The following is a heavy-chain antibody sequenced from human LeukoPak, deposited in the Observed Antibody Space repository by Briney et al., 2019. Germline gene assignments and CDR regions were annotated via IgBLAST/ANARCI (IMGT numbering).Heavy chain of an antibody. D-gene: IGHD2-21*02. CDR1: GFTFSDYY. Sequence: GGSLRLSCAASGFTFSDYYMSWIRQAPGKGLEWVSGISGSGGNTYNADSVKGRFTISRDNSKNTLYLQMNSLRAEDTAIYYCAKSSSVVVVTDHDYWGQGTLVTVSS. CDR2: ISGSGGNT. CDR3: AKSSSVVVVTDHDY. V-gene: IGHV3-23*01. J-gene: IGHJ4*02.